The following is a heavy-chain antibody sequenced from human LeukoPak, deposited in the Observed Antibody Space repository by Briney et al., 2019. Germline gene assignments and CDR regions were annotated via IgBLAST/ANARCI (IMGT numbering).Heavy chain of an antibody. D-gene: IGHD5-24*01. CDR3: ARDGYNPALFYMDV. CDR1: GFTFSSYR. CDR2: TSYDGSTK. V-gene: IGHV3-30*03. J-gene: IGHJ6*03. Sequence: GGSLRLSCAASGFTFSSYRMHWVRQAPGKGLEWVAFTSYDGSTKYNADSVKGRFTISRDNSKNTLYLQMNSLRADDTAVYYCARDGYNPALFYMDVWGKGTRVTVSS.